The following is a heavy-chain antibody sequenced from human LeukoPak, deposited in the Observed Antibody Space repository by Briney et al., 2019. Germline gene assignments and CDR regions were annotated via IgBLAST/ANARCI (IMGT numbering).Heavy chain of an antibody. CDR3: ARGQGITGTTGDY. CDR2: INHSGST. V-gene: IGHV4-34*01. CDR1: GGSFSGYY. Sequence: SETLSLTCAVYGGSFSGYYWSWIRHPPGKGLEWIGEINHSGSTNYNPSLKSRVTISVDTSKNQSSLKLSSVTAADTAVYYCARGQGITGTTGDYWGQGTLVTVSS. J-gene: IGHJ4*02. D-gene: IGHD1-7*01.